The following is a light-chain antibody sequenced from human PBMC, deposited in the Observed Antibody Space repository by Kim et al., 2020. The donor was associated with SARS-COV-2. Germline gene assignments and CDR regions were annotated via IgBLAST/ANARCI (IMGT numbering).Light chain of an antibody. CDR1: SRRTVY. J-gene: IGLJ3*02. CDR2: GKN. Sequence: GKTGRIRCQRDSRRTVYAIWDQQKTGQATVLVIYGKNNRHSGIPDRFSGSSSGNTGSLTITGAQAEDESDYCCKSRDSSGNVWVFGGGTKVTVL. CDR3: KSRDSSGNVWV. V-gene: IGLV3-19*01.